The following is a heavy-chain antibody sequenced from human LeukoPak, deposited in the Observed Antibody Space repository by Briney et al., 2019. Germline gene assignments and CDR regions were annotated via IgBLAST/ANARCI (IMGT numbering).Heavy chain of an antibody. Sequence: GGSLRLSCAASGFTFSSYDMHWVRHATGKGLEWVSAIGTAGDTYYPGSVKGRFTISRENAENSLYLQMNSLRAGDTAVYYCARGTPYSSGLGFDPWGQGTLVTVS. D-gene: IGHD6-19*01. J-gene: IGHJ5*02. V-gene: IGHV3-13*04. CDR3: ARGTPYSSGLGFDP. CDR1: GFTFSSYD. CDR2: IGTAGDT.